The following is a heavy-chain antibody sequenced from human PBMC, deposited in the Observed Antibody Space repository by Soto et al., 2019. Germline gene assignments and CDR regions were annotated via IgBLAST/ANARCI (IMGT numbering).Heavy chain of an antibody. D-gene: IGHD3-3*01. Sequence: GGSLRLSCAASGFTFSDYYMSWIRQAPGKGLEWVSYISSSGSNIYYADSVKGRFTISRDNAKNSLYLQMNSLRAEDTAVYYCARSLSATSSGAIFGAPALDYYYYMDVWGKGTTVTVSS. CDR2: ISSSGSNI. CDR3: ARSLSATSSGAIFGAPALDYYYYMDV. J-gene: IGHJ6*03. V-gene: IGHV3-11*01. CDR1: GFTFSDYY.